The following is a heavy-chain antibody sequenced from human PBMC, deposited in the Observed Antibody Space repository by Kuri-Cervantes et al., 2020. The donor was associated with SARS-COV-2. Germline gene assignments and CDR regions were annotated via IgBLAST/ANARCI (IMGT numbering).Heavy chain of an antibody. Sequence: ASVKVSCKASGYTFTSYDINWVRQATGQGLEWMGWMNPNSGNTGYAQKFQGRVTMTRNTSISTAYMELSSLRSEDTAVYYCARGLAAAFGVDYWGQGTLVTVSS. CDR2: MNPNSGNT. V-gene: IGHV1-8*01. D-gene: IGHD6-13*01. CDR3: ARGLAAAFGVDY. J-gene: IGHJ4*02. CDR1: GYTFTSYD.